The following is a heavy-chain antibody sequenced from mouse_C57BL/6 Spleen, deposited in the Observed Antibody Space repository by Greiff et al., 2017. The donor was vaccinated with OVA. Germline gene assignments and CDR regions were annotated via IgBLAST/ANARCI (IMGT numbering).Heavy chain of an antibody. D-gene: IGHD2-4*01. CDR2: IDPETGGT. CDR1: GYTFTDYE. Sequence: VQLQQSGAELVRPGASVTLSCKASGYTFTDYEMHWVKQTPVHGLEWIGAIDPETGGTAYNQKFKGKAILTADKSSSTAYMELRSLTSEDSAVYYCTVYYDYDYFDYWGQGTTLTVSS. V-gene: IGHV1-15*01. J-gene: IGHJ2*01. CDR3: TVYYDYDYFDY.